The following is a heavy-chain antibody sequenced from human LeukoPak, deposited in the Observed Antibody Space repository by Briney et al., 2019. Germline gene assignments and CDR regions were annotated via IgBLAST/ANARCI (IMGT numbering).Heavy chain of an antibody. CDR3: ARDFAPDYYYDSSGYDY. V-gene: IGHV1-2*02. CDR2: TNPNSGGT. CDR1: GYTFTGYY. D-gene: IGHD3-22*01. Sequence: GASVKVSCKASGYTFTGYYMHWVRQAPGQGLEWMGWTNPNSGGTNYAQKFQGRVTMTRDTSISTAYMELSRLRSDDTAVYYCARDFAPDYYYDSSGYDYWGQGTLVTVSS. J-gene: IGHJ4*02.